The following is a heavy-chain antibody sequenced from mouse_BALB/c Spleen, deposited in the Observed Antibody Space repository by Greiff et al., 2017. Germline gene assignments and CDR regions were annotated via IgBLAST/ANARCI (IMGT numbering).Heavy chain of an antibody. CDR3: ARRGYGYWYFDV. CDR1: GYTFTDYN. V-gene: IGHV1S29*02. CDR2: IYPYNGGT. J-gene: IGHJ1*01. D-gene: IGHD2-14*01. Sequence: DVKLVESGPELVKPGASVKISCKASGYTFTDYNMHWVKQSHGKSLEWIGYIYPYNGGTGYNQKFKSKATLTVDNSSSTAYMELRSLTSEDSAVYYCARRGYGYWYFDVWGAGTTVTVSS.